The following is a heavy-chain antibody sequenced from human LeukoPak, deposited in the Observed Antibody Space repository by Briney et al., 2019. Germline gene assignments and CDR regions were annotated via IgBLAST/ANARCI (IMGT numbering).Heavy chain of an antibody. Sequence: GGSLRLSCAASGFTFSSCGMHWVRQAPGKGLEWVAVISYDGSNKYYADSVKGRFAISRDNSKNTLYLQMNSLRAEDTAVYYCAKGADMYDAFDIWGQGTMVTVSS. J-gene: IGHJ3*02. CDR1: GFTFSSCG. V-gene: IGHV3-30*18. CDR2: ISYDGSNK. CDR3: AKGADMYDAFDI.